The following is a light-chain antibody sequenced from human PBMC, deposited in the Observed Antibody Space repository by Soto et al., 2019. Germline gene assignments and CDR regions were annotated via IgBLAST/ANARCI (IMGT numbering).Light chain of an antibody. CDR3: QQYDGSPRT. V-gene: IGKV3-20*01. CDR1: QSVSSSY. J-gene: IGKJ1*01. Sequence: EIVLTQSPGTLSLSPGARAPLSCGASQSVSSSYLAWYQQKRGQAPRLLVYGASSRATGIPDRFSGSGSGTDFTLTITRLEPEDFAVYHCQQYDGSPRTFGQGTKVDI. CDR2: GAS.